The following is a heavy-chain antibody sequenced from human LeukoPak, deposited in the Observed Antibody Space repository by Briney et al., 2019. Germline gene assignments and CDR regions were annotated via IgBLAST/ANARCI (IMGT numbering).Heavy chain of an antibody. CDR3: AKSHCGSFSCSRAEF. J-gene: IGHJ4*02. D-gene: IGHD2-2*01. CDR1: GGSISSYY. Sequence: SETLSLTCTVSGGSISSYYWSLIRQPPGKGLEWIGYIYYSGSTNYNPSLKSRVTISVDTSKNQFSLKLSSVTAADTAVYYCAKSHCGSFSCSRAEFWGQGTLVTVSS. CDR2: IYYSGST. V-gene: IGHV4-59*01.